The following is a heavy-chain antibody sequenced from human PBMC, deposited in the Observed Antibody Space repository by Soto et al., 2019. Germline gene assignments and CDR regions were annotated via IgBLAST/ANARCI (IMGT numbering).Heavy chain of an antibody. CDR1: GFTFSSYA. J-gene: IGHJ4*02. Sequence: GGSLRLSCAASGFTFSSYAMSWVRQAPGKGLEWVSAISGSGGSTYYADSVKGRFATSRDSAKKSVYLQMNSLRPDDTAFYYCAKGVATAVPALDYWGQGTLVTVSS. D-gene: IGHD2-21*02. V-gene: IGHV3-23*01. CDR2: ISGSGGST. CDR3: AKGVATAVPALDY.